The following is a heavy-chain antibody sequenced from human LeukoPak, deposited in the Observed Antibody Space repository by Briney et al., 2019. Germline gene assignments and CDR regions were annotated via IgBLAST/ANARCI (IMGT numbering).Heavy chain of an antibody. J-gene: IGHJ4*02. Sequence: PGGSLRLSCAASGFTFSSYAKSWVRQAPGKGLEWVSAISGSGGSTYYADSVKGRFTISRDNSKNTLYLQMNSLRAEDTAVYYCAKDSLGIAAAGDEFDYWGQGTLVTVSS. CDR3: AKDSLGIAAAGDEFDY. D-gene: IGHD6-13*01. CDR1: GFTFSSYA. V-gene: IGHV3-23*01. CDR2: ISGSGGST.